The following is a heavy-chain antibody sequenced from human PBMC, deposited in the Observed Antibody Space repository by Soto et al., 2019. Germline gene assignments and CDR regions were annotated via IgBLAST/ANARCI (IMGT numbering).Heavy chain of an antibody. Sequence: QVQLQESGPGLVKPSQTLSLTCTVSGGSISSGGYYWNWIRQHPGKGLEWIGYIYYIGSTYYNPSLKSRVTISVDTSKNQFSLKLSSVTAADTAVYYCARYAFLRYFDWLSPWGQGTLVTVSS. CDR2: IYYIGST. CDR1: GGSISSGGYY. CDR3: ARYAFLRYFDWLSP. J-gene: IGHJ5*02. V-gene: IGHV4-31*03. D-gene: IGHD3-9*01.